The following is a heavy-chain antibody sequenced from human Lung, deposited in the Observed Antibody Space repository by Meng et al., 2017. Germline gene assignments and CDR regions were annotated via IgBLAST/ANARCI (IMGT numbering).Heavy chain of an antibody. CDR2: INHSGST. V-gene: IGHV4-34*01. CDR1: VGSFRDYY. D-gene: IGHD4-11*01. Sequence: QGLLRHWGAGLLKPSESLSLTFVCSVGSFRDYYWSWIRQPPGKGLEWIGEINHSGSTNYNPSLESRATISVDTSQNNLSLKLSSVTAADSAVYYCARGPTTMAHDFDYWGQGTLVTVSS. J-gene: IGHJ4*02. CDR3: ARGPTTMAHDFDY.